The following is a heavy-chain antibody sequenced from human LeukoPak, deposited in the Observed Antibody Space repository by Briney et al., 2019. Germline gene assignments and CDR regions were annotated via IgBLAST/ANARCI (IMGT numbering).Heavy chain of an antibody. V-gene: IGHV4-59*01. J-gene: IGHJ1*01. CDR1: GGSISSYY. CDR2: IYDTGST. D-gene: IGHD6-13*01. Sequence: SETLSLTCTVSGGSISSYYCSWIRQPPGKGLEWIGYIYDTGSTNYNPSLKRRATISLDTSKNQPSLKLTSVAAADPAVYYCARAGGSMAAGGTEGINFHHWGQGTLVTVSS. CDR3: ARAGGSMAAGGTEGINFHH.